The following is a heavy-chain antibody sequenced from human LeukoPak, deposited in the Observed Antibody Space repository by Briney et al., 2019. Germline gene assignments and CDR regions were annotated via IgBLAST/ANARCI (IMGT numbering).Heavy chain of an antibody. J-gene: IGHJ6*04. V-gene: IGHV4-38-2*01. CDR2: TYHSGST. CDR3: ARVGRLADVMDV. CDR1: GYSISCDYY. Sequence: SETLSLTCAVSGYSISCDYYWGWIRQPPGKGLEWIGSTYHSGSTYYNPSLKSRVTISVDTSKNQFSLKLCSVTAADTALYYCARVGRLADVMDVWGKGTTVTVST. D-gene: IGHD3-16*01.